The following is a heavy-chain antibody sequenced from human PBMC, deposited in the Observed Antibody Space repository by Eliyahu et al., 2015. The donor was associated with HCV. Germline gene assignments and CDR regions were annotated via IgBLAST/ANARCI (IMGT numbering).Heavy chain of an antibody. J-gene: IGHJ3*02. Sequence: EVQLVESGGGLVKPGGSLXLSCAASXFXFXTYSMNXVRXAPGKGLEWVSCISSSSGYIYYADSVKGRFTISRDNAKNSVYLQMNSLRAEDTAVYYCARDRFYDSSGYYYELDAFDIWGQGTMVTVSS. CDR3: ARDRFYDSSGYYYELDAFDI. CDR1: XFXFXTYS. CDR2: ISSSSGYI. V-gene: IGHV3-21*01. D-gene: IGHD3-22*01.